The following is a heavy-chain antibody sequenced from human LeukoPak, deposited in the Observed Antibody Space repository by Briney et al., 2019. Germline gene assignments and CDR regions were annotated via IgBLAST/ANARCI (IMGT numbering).Heavy chain of an antibody. J-gene: IGHJ4*02. CDR2: IRYDGSNK. D-gene: IGHD2-2*01. CDR1: GFTFSSYG. Sequence: PGGSLRLSCAASGFTFSSYGMHWVRQAPGKGLEWVAFIRYDGSNKYYADSVKGRFTISRDNSKNTLYLQMNSLRAEDTAVYYCAKGWSSTSCCSFDYWGQGTLVTVSS. V-gene: IGHV3-30*02. CDR3: AKGWSSTSCCSFDY.